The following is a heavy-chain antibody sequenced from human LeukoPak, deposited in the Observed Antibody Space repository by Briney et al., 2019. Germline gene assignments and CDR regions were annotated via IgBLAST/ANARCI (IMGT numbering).Heavy chain of an antibody. Sequence: GGSLRLSCAASGFTFDDYGMSWVHQAPGKGLEWVSGINWNGGGTGYADSVKGRFTISRDNAKNSLYLQMNSLRAEDTALYYCASVTYYDFWSGYPKNYYYMDVWGKGTTVTVSS. V-gene: IGHV3-20*04. D-gene: IGHD3-3*01. J-gene: IGHJ6*03. CDR1: GFTFDDYG. CDR2: INWNGGGT. CDR3: ASVTYYDFWSGYPKNYYYMDV.